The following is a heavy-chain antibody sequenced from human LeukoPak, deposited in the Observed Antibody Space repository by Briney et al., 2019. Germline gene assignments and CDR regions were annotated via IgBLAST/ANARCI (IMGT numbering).Heavy chain of an antibody. CDR3: AKDAVAHSSSWPYYFDY. V-gene: IGHV3-30*02. CDR2: IRYDGSNK. CDR1: GFTFSSYG. J-gene: IGHJ4*02. Sequence: GGSLRLSCAASGFTFSSYGMHWVRQAPGKGLEWVAFIRYDGSNKYYADSVKGRFTISRDNSKNTLYLQMNSLRAEDTAVYYCAKDAVAHSSSWPYYFDYWGQGTLVTVSS. D-gene: IGHD6-13*01.